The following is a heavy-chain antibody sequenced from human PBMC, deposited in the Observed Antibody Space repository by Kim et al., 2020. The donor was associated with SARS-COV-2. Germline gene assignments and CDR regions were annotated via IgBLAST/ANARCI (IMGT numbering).Heavy chain of an antibody. V-gene: IGHV3-33*05. D-gene: IGHD3-9*01. CDR1: GFTFSSYG. CDR2: ISYDGSNK. Sequence: GGSLRLSCAASGFTFSSYGMHWVRQAPGKGLEWVAVISYDGSNKYYADSVKGRFTISRDNSKNTLYLQMNSLRAEDTAVYYCARSDWLFPSFDYWGQGTLVTVSS. CDR3: ARSDWLFPSFDY. J-gene: IGHJ4*02.